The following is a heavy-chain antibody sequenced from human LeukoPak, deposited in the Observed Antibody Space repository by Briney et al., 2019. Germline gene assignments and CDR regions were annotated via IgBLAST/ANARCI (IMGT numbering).Heavy chain of an antibody. CDR2: IWYDGSNK. CDR3: AKDNCGDDCGYFDH. J-gene: IGHJ4*02. V-gene: IGHV3-33*03. Sequence: GGSLRLSCAASGFTFSSYGMHWVRQAPGKGLEWVAVIWYDGSNKYYADSVKGRFTISRDNAKNSLYLQMNSLRAEDTAFYYCAKDNCGDDCGYFDHWGQGTLVTVSS. D-gene: IGHD2-21*02. CDR1: GFTFSSYG.